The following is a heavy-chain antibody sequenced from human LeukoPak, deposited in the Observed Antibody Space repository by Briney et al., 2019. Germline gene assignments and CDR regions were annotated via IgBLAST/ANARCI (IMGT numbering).Heavy chain of an antibody. CDR1: GYTFTSYG. V-gene: IGHV1-69*13. CDR2: IIPIFGTA. D-gene: IGHD5-24*01. CDR3: ARATRDGYNPPYYFDY. J-gene: IGHJ4*02. Sequence: ASEKVSCKASGYTFTSYGISWVRQAPGQGLEWMGGIIPIFGTANYAQKFQGRVTITADESTSTAYMELSSLRSEDTAVYYCARATRDGYNPPYYFDYWGQGTLVTVSS.